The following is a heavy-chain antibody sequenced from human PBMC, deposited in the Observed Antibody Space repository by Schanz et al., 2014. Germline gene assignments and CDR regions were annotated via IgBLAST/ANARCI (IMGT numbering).Heavy chain of an antibody. CDR1: GGSISSSSYF. CDR2: IYNSGST. D-gene: IGHD3-10*01. J-gene: IGHJ5*02. CDR3: GRHPHYYGSGSGFDP. V-gene: IGHV4-39*01. Sequence: QLQLQESGPGLVKPSETLSLTCTVSGGSISSSSYFWGWIRQPPGKGLEWIGSIYNSGSTYYNPSLKGRSPIPVAPSKTRFSRKLGSVPAADTAVYYCGRHPHYYGSGSGFDPWGQGTLVTVSS.